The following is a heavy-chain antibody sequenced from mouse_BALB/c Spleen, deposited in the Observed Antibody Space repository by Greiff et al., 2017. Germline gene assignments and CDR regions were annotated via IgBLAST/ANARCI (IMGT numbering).Heavy chain of an antibody. CDR1: GFTFSSYG. D-gene: IGHD1-1*01. V-gene: IGHV5-6*01. CDR2: ISSGVSYT. J-gene: IGHJ2*01. CDR3: ASQEGLLLRFYFDG. Sequence: EVKLMESGGDLVKPGGSLKLSCAASGFTFSSYGMSWVRQTPDKRLEWVATISSGVSYTYYPDSVKGRFTISRDNAKNTLYLQNRSLKSEDTAMYYCASQEGLLLRFYFDGWGRGATLTVSS.